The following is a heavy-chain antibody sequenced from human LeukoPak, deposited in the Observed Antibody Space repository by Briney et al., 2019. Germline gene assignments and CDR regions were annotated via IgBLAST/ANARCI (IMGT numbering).Heavy chain of an antibody. CDR1: GFTFCSYS. CDR3: GRDRGGSYSAIDS. CDR2: ISNSSITT. V-gene: IGHV3-48*04. J-gene: IGHJ4*02. Sequence: GGSLRLSCAASGFTFCSYSLIWLRQAPGKGLVGVPVISNSSITTYSADSVKSRFTITRHNAEKSLYLQTNSLRAETTAEYCSGRDRGGSYSAIDSWGQGALVTVSS. D-gene: IGHD2-15*01.